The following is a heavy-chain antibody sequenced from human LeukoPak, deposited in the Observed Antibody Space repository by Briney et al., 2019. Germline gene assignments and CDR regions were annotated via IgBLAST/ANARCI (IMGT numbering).Heavy chain of an antibody. Sequence: GGSLRLSCAAFGFTFSSYWMSWVRQAPGKGLEWVANIKQDGSEKYYVDSVKGRITISRDNAKKSLYLQMNSLRADDTAVYYCAREKYYGSGILYYFDSWGQGTLVTVSS. V-gene: IGHV3-7*01. CDR2: IKQDGSEK. J-gene: IGHJ4*02. CDR1: GFTFSSYW. CDR3: AREKYYGSGILYYFDS. D-gene: IGHD3-10*01.